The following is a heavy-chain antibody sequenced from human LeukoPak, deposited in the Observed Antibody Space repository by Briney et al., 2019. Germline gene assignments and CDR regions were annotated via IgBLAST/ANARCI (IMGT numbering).Heavy chain of an antibody. CDR3: ARVLSGSYLAYAFDI. CDR2: IYSGGST. V-gene: IGHV3-53*01. CDR1: GFTVSSNY. J-gene: IGHJ3*02. Sequence: GGSLRLSCAASGFTVSSNYMSWVRQAPGKGLEWVSVIYSGGSTYYADSVKGRFTISRDNSKNTLYLQMNSLRAEDTAVYYCARVLSGSYLAYAFDIWGQGTMVAVSS. D-gene: IGHD1-26*01.